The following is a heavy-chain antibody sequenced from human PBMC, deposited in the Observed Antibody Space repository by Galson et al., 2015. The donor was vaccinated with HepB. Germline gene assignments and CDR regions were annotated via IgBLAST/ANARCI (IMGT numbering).Heavy chain of an antibody. D-gene: IGHD2-2*02. Sequence: SLRLSCAASGFTFSSYGMHWVRQAPGKGLEWVAVIWYDGSNKYYADSVKGRFTISRDNSKNTLYLQMNSLRAEDTAVYYCARGDCSSTSCYTYYYYYGMDVWGQGTTVTVSS. V-gene: IGHV3-33*01. J-gene: IGHJ6*02. CDR1: GFTFSSYG. CDR3: ARGDCSSTSCYTYYYYYGMDV. CDR2: IWYDGSNK.